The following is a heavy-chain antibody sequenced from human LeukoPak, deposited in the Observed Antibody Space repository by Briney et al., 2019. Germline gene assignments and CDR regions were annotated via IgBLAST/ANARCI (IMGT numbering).Heavy chain of an antibody. CDR2: ISYDGSNK. J-gene: IGHJ6*02. CDR1: GFTFSSYA. D-gene: IGHD1-1*01. V-gene: IGHV3-30-3*01. CDR3: AKGPSGSLNSYHYRGMDV. Sequence: PGGSLRLSCAASGFTFSSYAMHWVRQAPGKGLEWVAVISYDGSNKYYADSVKGRFTISRDNSKNTLYLQMNSLTVEDTAVYYCAKGPSGSLNSYHYRGMDVWGQGTTVTVSS.